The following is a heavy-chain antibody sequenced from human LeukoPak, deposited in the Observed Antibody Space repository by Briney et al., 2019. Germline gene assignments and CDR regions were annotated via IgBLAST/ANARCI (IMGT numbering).Heavy chain of an antibody. CDR1: GGSISSYY. Sequence: SETLSLTCTVSGGSISSYYWSWIRQPPGKGLEWMGYIYYSGSTNYNPSLKSRVTILVDTSKNQFSLKLSSVTAADTAVYYCARRDDGSGAFDYWGQGTLVTVSS. J-gene: IGHJ4*02. CDR2: IYYSGST. D-gene: IGHD3-10*01. V-gene: IGHV4-59*08. CDR3: ARRDDGSGAFDY.